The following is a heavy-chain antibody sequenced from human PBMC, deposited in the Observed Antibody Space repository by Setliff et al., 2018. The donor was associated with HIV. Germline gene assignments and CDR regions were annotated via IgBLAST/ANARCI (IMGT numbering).Heavy chain of an antibody. CDR2: ISGYKGNT. V-gene: IGHV1-18*01. J-gene: IGHJ5*02. CDR1: GYTFTSYA. D-gene: IGHD6-6*01. CDR3: ARGRISVEAAPLGWFDP. Sequence: ASVMVSCKASGYTFTSYAISWIRQAPGQGLEWLGWISGYKGNTNYAQKLQGRVTMTTETSTSTAYMELRSLRSDDTAVYYCARGRISVEAAPLGWFDPWGQGTLVTVS.